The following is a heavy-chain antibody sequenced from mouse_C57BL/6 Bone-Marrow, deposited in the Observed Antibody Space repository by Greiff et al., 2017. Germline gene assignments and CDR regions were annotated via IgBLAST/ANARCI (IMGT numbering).Heavy chain of an antibody. J-gene: IGHJ4*01. CDR1: GFNIKDDY. CDR3: TTYGSSSYYYAMDY. Sequence: VQLQQSGAELVRPGASVKLSCTASGFNIKDDYMHWVKQRPEQGLEWIGWIDPENGDTEYASKFKGKATITADTSSNTAYRQLSSLTSEDTAVYYCTTYGSSSYYYAMDYWGQGTAVTVSS. V-gene: IGHV14-4*01. CDR2: IDPENGDT. D-gene: IGHD1-1*01.